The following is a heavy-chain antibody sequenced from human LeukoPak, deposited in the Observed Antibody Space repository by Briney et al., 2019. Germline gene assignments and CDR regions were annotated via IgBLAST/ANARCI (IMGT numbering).Heavy chain of an antibody. V-gene: IGHV3-48*01. Sequence: GGSLRLSCSASGFTLNSYSMNWVRQAPGKGLEWVSYISISSSTIYYSDSVKGRFTISRDNAKNSLYLQMNSLRAEDTAVYYCAPGYCSSASCSHYFDYWDQGTLVTVSS. J-gene: IGHJ4*02. CDR1: GFTLNSYS. CDR2: ISISSSTI. CDR3: APGYCSSASCSHYFDY. D-gene: IGHD2-2*01.